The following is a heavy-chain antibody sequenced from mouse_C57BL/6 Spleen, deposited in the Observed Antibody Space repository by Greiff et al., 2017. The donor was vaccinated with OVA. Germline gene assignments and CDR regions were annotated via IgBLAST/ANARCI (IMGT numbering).Heavy chain of an antibody. V-gene: IGHV1-81*01. CDR1: GYTFTSYG. D-gene: IGHD1-1*01. CDR2: IYPRSGNT. Sequence: QVHVKQSGAELARPGASVKLSCKASGYTFTSYGISWVKQRTGQGLEWIGEIYPRSGNTYYNEKFKGKATLTADKSSSTAYMELRSLTSEDSAVYFCARKADYYGSSYGGFDYWGQGTTLTVSS. J-gene: IGHJ2*01. CDR3: ARKADYYGSSYGGFDY.